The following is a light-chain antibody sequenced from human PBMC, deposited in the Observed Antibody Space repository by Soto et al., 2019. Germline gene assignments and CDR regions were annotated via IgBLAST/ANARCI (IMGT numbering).Light chain of an antibody. V-gene: IGLV2-14*03. Sequence: QSALTQPASVSGSPGQSITISCTGTSSDVGGYNYVSWYQQHPGKAPKVMIYDVSNRPSGVSNRFSGSKSGNTASLTISGLQAEDEAEYYCSSYTSSSTVFGTGTKLTVL. J-gene: IGLJ1*01. CDR3: SSYTSSSTV. CDR2: DVS. CDR1: SSDVGGYNY.